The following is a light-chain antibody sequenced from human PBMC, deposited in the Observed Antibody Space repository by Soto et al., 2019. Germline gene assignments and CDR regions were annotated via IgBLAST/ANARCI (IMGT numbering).Light chain of an antibody. V-gene: IGKV3-11*01. CDR1: QSISNY. Sequence: EIVVTQSPATLSLSPGERATLSCRASQSISNYLAWYQHKPGQAPRLLIYSASNRATGIPARFSGSGFGTDFTLTISSLEPEDSAVYYCHQRQSWPRTFGQGTTVDI. J-gene: IGKJ1*01. CDR2: SAS. CDR3: HQRQSWPRT.